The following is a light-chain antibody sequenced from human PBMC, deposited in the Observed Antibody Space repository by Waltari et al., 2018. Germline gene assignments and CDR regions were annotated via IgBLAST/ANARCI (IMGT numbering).Light chain of an antibody. CDR2: GKN. V-gene: IGLV3-19*01. J-gene: IGLJ2*01. CDR1: SLRSYY. CDR3: NPRDSSGNPVV. Sequence: SSELTQDPAVSVALGQTVRITCQGDSLRSYYASWYQQKPGQAPVLVIYGKNNRPSGIPDRFAGSSSVNTASLTITGAQAEDEADYYCNPRDSSGNPVVFGGGTKLTVL.